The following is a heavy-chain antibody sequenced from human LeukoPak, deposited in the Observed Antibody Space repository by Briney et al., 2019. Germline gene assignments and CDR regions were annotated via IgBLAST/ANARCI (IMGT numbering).Heavy chain of an antibody. CDR2: ISSSSSYI. V-gene: IGHV3-21*01. CDR1: GFTFSSYS. D-gene: IGHD4-11*01. J-gene: IGHJ4*02. CDR3: ARDSADTVTVDY. Sequence: GGSLRLSCAASGFTFSSYSMNWVRQAPGKGLGWVSSISSSSSYIYYADSVKGRFTISRDNAKNSLYLQMNSLRAEDTAVYYCARDSADTVTVDYWGQGTLVTVSS.